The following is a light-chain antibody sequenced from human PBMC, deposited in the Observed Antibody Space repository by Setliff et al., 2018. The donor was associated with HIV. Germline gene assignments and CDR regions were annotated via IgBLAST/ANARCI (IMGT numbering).Light chain of an antibody. Sequence: SYALTQPPSVSVAPGKTARITCGVNNIGSKSVHWYQQKPGQAPVLVVYANSDRPSGIPERFSGSNSGNTATLTISRVEAGDEADYYCQVWDSSSDHHVFGTGTKVTVL. CDR2: ANS. J-gene: IGLJ1*01. V-gene: IGLV3-21*03. CDR1: NIGSKS. CDR3: QVWDSSSDHHV.